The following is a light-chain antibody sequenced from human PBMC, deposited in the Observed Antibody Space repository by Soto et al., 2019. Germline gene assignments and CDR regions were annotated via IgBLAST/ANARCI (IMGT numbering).Light chain of an antibody. CDR2: GSS. J-gene: IGKJ2*01. CDR1: QSIINNY. Sequence: EVVLTQSPGTLSLSPGERATLSCRASQSIINNYLAWYQQRPGQAPRLLIYGSSDRATGIPGRFSDSGSGTDFTLTISSLEPEDFAVYYCHQYGSTPPYTFGQGTKVEI. CDR3: HQYGSTPPYT. V-gene: IGKV3-20*01.